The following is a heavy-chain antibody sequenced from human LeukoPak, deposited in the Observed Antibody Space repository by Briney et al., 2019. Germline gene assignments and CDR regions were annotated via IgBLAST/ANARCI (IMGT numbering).Heavy chain of an antibody. Sequence: ASVKVSCKASGYTFTSYGISWVRQAPGQGLEWMGWISAYNGNTNYAQKLQGRVTMTTDTSTSTAYMELRSLRSDDTAVYYCARDKLRGSGSYRPGIDYWGQGTLVPVFS. D-gene: IGHD3-10*01. CDR2: ISAYNGNT. V-gene: IGHV1-18*01. CDR3: ARDKLRGSGSYRPGIDY. CDR1: GYTFTSYG. J-gene: IGHJ4*02.